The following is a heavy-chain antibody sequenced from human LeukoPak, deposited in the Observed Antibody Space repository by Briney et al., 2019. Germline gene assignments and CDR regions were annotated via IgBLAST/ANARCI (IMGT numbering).Heavy chain of an antibody. CDR1: GYTFTGYA. D-gene: IGHD3-22*01. CDR3: ARGPYSSGYVFDY. J-gene: IGHJ4*02. CDR2: INPHSGGT. V-gene: IGHV1-2*06. Sequence: ASVKVSCKASGYTFTGYAMNWVRQAPGQGLEWMGRINPHSGGTDYAQKFQGRVTMTRDTSISTAYMELSRLTSDDSAVYYCARGPYSSGYVFDYWGQGALVTVSS.